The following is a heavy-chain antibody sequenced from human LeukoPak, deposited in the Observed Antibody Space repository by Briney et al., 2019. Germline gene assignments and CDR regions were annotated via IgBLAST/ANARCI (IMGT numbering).Heavy chain of an antibody. CDR2: INPSGGST. J-gene: IGHJ5*02. Sequence: ASVKVPCKASGYTFTSYYMHWVRQAPGQGLEWMGVINPSGGSTTYAQTFQGRVTMTRDTSTSTLYMELSGLRSEDTAVYYCARLLDYYDTTGYYLGGTQGWFDPWGQGTLVTVSS. CDR1: GYTFTSYY. V-gene: IGHV1-46*01. CDR3: ARLLDYYDTTGYYLGGTQGWFDP. D-gene: IGHD3-22*01.